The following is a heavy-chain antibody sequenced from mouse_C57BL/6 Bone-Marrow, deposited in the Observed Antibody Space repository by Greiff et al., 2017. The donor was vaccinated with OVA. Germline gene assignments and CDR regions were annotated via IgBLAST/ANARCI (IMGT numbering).Heavy chain of an antibody. CDR3: ARLELGRGYFDY. V-gene: IGHV5-12*01. Sequence: EVNLVESGGGLVQPGGSLKLSCAASGFTFSDYYMYWVRQTPEKRLEWVAYISNGGGSTYYPDTVKGRFTISRDNAKNTLYLQMSRLKSEDTAMYYCARLELGRGYFDYWGQGTTLTVSS. CDR1: GFTFSDYY. J-gene: IGHJ2*01. CDR2: ISNGGGST. D-gene: IGHD4-1*01.